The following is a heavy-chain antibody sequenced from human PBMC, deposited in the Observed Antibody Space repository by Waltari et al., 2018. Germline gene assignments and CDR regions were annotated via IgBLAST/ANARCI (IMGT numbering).Heavy chain of an antibody. CDR3: ARDRDCSSTSCYGRFEA. D-gene: IGHD2-2*01. J-gene: IGHJ5*02. V-gene: IGHV4-39*07. Sequence: QLQLQESGPGLVKPSETLSLTCTVSGGSISSSSYYWGWIRQPPGKGLEWIGSIDYSGRTKYNPSLKSRGTISVDTSKNQFSLKRSSVTAADTAVDYCARDRDCSSTSCYGRFEAWGQGTLVTVSS. CDR2: IDYSGRT. CDR1: GGSISSSSYY.